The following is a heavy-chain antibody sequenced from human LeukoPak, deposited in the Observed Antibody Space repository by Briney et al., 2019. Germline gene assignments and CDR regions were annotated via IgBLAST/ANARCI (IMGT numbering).Heavy chain of an antibody. CDR3: ARETLHIVVVTASPTYYYYYYMDV. CDR2: ISIVSIYI. J-gene: IGHJ6*03. D-gene: IGHD2-21*02. V-gene: IGHV3-21*04. CDR1: GFTFSRYT. Sequence: GGALRLSCAASGFTFSRYTMNCVRLAPGKGLEWVSIISIVSIYIHYADSVEGRFTISRDNTKNSLYLQMNSLRAEDTAVYYCARETLHIVVVTASPTYYYYYYMDVWGKGTPVTISS.